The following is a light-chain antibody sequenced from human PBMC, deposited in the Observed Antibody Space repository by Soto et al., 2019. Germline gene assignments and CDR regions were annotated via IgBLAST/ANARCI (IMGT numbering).Light chain of an antibody. CDR2: DVA. CDR1: SSDVGGSNF. Sequence: QSVLTQPASVSASPGQSITISCTGTSSDVGGSNFVSWYQQHPGKPPKLIIYDVATRPSGVSHRFSGSKSGSTASLIISRLQTEDEADYYCVSFTSNTTYVFGSGTKLTVL. V-gene: IGLV2-14*03. J-gene: IGLJ1*01. CDR3: VSFTSNTTYV.